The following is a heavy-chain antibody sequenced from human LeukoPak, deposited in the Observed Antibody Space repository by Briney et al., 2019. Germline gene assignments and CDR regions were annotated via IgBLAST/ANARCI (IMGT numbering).Heavy chain of an antibody. Sequence: SETLSLTCAVYGGPFNDYYWSWLRQPPGKGLEWIGEIKHSRNTNYNPSLNSLVIISLDTSKNQFSLKLSSVTAADTAVYYCARQNFVYTDAYGFWGQGKLVTVSS. D-gene: IGHD3-16*01. V-gene: IGHV4-34*01. CDR3: ARQNFVYTDAYGF. CDR1: GGPFNDYY. J-gene: IGHJ4*02. CDR2: IKHSRNT.